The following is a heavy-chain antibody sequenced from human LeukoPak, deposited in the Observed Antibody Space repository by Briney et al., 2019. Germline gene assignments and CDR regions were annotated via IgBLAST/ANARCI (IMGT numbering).Heavy chain of an antibody. D-gene: IGHD3-10*01. CDR2: IYHSGST. CDR3: ARGKEVITMLRGLKPGYYFDY. CDR1: GYSVSSGYY. Sequence: SETLSLTCSVSGYSVSSGYYWGWIRQPPGKGLEWIGSIYHSGSTYYNPSLKSRVTVSVDTSKNQFSLKLSSVTAADTAVYYCARGKEVITMLRGLKPGYYFDYWGQGTLVTVSS. V-gene: IGHV4-38-2*02. J-gene: IGHJ4*02.